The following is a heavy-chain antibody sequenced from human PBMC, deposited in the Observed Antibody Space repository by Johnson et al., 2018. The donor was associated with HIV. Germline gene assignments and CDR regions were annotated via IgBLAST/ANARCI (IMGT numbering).Heavy chain of an antibody. V-gene: IGHV3-66*01. CDR2: LFSGGTT. D-gene: IGHD5-24*01. Sequence: VQLVESGGGLVQPGGSLRLSCAASGFTFSNYAMTWVRQVAGKGLEWVSVLFSGGTTYYADSVKGRFTISRDNSKNTLYLQMNSLRAEDTAVYYCARACRDGYTCDVYDIWGQGTMVTVSS. CDR3: ARACRDGYTCDVYDI. CDR1: GFTFSNYA. J-gene: IGHJ3*02.